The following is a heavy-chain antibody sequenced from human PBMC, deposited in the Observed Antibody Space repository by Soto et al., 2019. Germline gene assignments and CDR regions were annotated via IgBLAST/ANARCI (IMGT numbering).Heavy chain of an antibody. J-gene: IGHJ6*02. CDR2: IYYSGST. D-gene: IGHD6-6*01. V-gene: IGHV4-59*01. CDR1: GGSISSYY. CDR3: AKLDSSSSFHYYYGMDV. Sequence: SETLSLICTVSGGSISSYYWSWIRQPPGKGLEWIGYIYYSGSTNYNPSLKSRVTISVDTSKNQFSLKLSSVTAADTAVYYCAKLDSSSSFHYYYGMDVWGQGTTVTVSS.